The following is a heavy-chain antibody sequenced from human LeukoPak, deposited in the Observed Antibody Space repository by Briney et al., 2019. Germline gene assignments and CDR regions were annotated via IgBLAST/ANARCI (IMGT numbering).Heavy chain of an antibody. J-gene: IGHJ4*02. V-gene: IGHV4-31*03. D-gene: IGHD6-13*01. CDR1: GGSISSGGYY. CDR3: ARVGGASSSWYFDY. CDR2: IYYSRST. Sequence: NPSETLSLTCTVSGGSISSGGYYWSWIRQHPGKGLEWIGYIYYSRSTYYNPSLKSRVTKSVDTSKNQFSLKLSTVTAADTAVYYCARVGGASSSWYFDYWGQGTLVTVSS.